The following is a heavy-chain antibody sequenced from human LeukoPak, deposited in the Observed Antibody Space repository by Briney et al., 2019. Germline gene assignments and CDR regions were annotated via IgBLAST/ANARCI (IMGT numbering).Heavy chain of an antibody. D-gene: IGHD3-22*01. J-gene: IGHJ4*02. CDR2: IRYDGSNK. CDR3: ARVETSGYYAPRHFDY. Sequence: GGSLRLSCAASGFTFSSYGMHWVRQAPGKGLEWGEFIRYDGSNKYYADSVKGRFTISRDNSKNTLYLQMNSLRAEDTAVYYCARVETSGYYAPRHFDYWGQGTLVTVSS. V-gene: IGHV3-30*02. CDR1: GFTFSSYG.